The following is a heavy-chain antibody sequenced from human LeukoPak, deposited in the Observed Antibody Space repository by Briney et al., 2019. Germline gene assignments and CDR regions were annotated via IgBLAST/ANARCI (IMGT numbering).Heavy chain of an antibody. J-gene: IGHJ4*02. V-gene: IGHV3-21*01. CDR1: GFTFSSYG. D-gene: IGHD3-22*01. CDR3: ARGSYDSSGYYEVYFDY. Sequence: PGGPLRLSCAASGFTFSSYGMHWVRQAPGKGLEWVSSISSSSSYIYYADSVKGRFTISRDNAKNSLYLQMNSLRAEDTAVYYCARGSYDSSGYYEVYFDYWGQGTLVTVSS. CDR2: ISSSSSYI.